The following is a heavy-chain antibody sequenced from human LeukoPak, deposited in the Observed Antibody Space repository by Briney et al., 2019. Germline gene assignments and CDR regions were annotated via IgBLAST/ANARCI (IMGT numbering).Heavy chain of an antibody. CDR1: GFSFSSYW. Sequence: QPGGSLRLSCAASGFSFSSYWMSWVRQAPGKGLEWVANIKQEGSEKYYVDSVKGRFTISRDNAKNSLYLQMNSLRAEDTAVYYCARDQGGYYDFWSGYPHDAFDIWGQGTMVTVSS. V-gene: IGHV3-7*01. D-gene: IGHD3-3*01. J-gene: IGHJ3*02. CDR3: ARDQGGYYDFWSGYPHDAFDI. CDR2: IKQEGSEK.